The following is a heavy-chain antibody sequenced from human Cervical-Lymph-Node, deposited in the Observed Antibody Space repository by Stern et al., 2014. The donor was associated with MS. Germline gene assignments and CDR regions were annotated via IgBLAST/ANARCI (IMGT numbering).Heavy chain of an antibody. V-gene: IGHV3-30-3*01. CDR3: VREDGDFDY. D-gene: IGHD2-8*01. Sequence: VQLVESGGGVVQPGGSLRLSCAASGFTFSSHVMDWVRQAPAKGLDWVSVICQDENNNAYADSVKGRFTISRDNSNNTLSLQMNSLRAEDTAVYYCVREDGDFDYWGQGTLVTVSS. CDR2: ICQDENNN. CDR1: GFTFSSHV. J-gene: IGHJ4*02.